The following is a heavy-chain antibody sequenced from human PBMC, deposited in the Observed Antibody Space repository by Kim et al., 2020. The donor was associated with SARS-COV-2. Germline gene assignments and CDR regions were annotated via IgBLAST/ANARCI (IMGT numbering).Heavy chain of an antibody. J-gene: IGHJ4*02. CDR1: GFTFSNYG. CDR2: FTGDGLT. D-gene: IGHD3-10*01. V-gene: IGHV3-23*01. Sequence: GGSLRLSCAASGFTFSNYGMTWVRQTPGKGLEWVSSFTGDGLTHYADSVKGRFTISRDNSKNMLYLQMNSLRAEDTAVYYCGDYPGAGSPFSSWGQGIMV. CDR3: GDYPGAGSPFSS.